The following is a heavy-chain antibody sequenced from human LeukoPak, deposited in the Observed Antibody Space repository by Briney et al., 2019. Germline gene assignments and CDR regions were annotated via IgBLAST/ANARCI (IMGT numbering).Heavy chain of an antibody. Sequence: AETLSLTCTVSGYSFNSGYYWGWSRHPPGKRLEWIAIIYHSGSTYYNASLKSRVTISIDTSKNQFSLKLSSLTAADTSVYYCARRRRRLNAVIGYCSRTSCYDGGYYLVYWGQGTMVTVSP. J-gene: IGHJ4*02. D-gene: IGHD2-2*01. CDR1: GYSFNSGYY. V-gene: IGHV4-38-2*02. CDR2: IYHSGST. CDR3: ARRRRRLNAVIGYCSRTSCYDGGYYLVY.